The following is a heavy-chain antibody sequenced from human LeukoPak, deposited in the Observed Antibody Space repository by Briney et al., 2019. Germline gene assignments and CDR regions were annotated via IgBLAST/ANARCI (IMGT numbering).Heavy chain of an antibody. D-gene: IGHD2-2*01. CDR3: ARRYCSSTSCLIDY. J-gene: IGHJ4*02. CDR2: IWYDGSNK. CDR1: GFTFSSYG. Sequence: GGSLRLSCAASGFTFSSYGMHWVRQAPGKGLEWVAVIWYDGSNKYYADSVKGRFTISRDNSKNTLYLQMNSLRAEDTAVYYCARRYCSSTSCLIDYWGQGTLVTVSS. V-gene: IGHV3-33*01.